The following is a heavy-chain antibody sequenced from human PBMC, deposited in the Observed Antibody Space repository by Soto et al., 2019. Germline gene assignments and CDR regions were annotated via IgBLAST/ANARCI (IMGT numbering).Heavy chain of an antibody. Sequence: PGGSLRLSCAASGFTFSSYSMNWVRQAPGTGLEWISYISGGGGLIYYADSVKGRFTISRDNAKNSLYLQMNSLRAEDTAVYYCARRFDSWGPGTLVTVSS. V-gene: IGHV3-48*01. CDR2: ISGGGGLI. CDR3: ARRFDS. CDR1: GFTFSSYS. J-gene: IGHJ4*02.